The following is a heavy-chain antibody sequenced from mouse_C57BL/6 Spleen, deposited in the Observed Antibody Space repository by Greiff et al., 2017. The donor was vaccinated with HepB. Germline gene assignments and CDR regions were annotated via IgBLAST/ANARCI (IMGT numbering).Heavy chain of an antibody. CDR3: ARADDYDGGAWFAY. CDR1: GYSITSGYY. CDR2: ISYDGSN. Sequence: DVKLQESGPGLVKPSQSLSLTCSVTGYSITSGYYWNWIRQFPGNKLEWMGYISYDGSNNYNPSLKNRISITRDTSKNQFFLKLNSVTTEDTATYYCARADDYDGGAWFAYWGQGTLVTVSA. V-gene: IGHV3-6*01. J-gene: IGHJ3*01. D-gene: IGHD2-4*01.